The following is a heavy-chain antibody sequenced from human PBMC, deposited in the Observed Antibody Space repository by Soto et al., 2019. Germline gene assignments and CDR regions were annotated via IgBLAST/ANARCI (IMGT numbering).Heavy chain of an antibody. CDR3: AKYLGLVLRNAFDI. J-gene: IGHJ3*02. D-gene: IGHD2-8*01. CDR1: GFTFSSYW. Sequence: GGSLRLSCAASGFTFSSYWMHWVRQAPGKGLVWVSRINSDGSSTSYADSVKGRFTISRDNAKNTLYLQMNSLRAEDTAVYYCAKYLGLVLRNAFDIWGQGTMVTVSS. CDR2: INSDGSST. V-gene: IGHV3-74*01.